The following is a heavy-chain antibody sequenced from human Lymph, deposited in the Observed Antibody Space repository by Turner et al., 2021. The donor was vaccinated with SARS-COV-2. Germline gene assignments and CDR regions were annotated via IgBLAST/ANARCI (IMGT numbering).Heavy chain of an antibody. CDR3: AKGVRGAMIVVVIPYFDY. J-gene: IGHJ4*02. CDR1: GFTFSSYA. Sequence: DVQLLESGGGLVQPGGSLRLSCAASGFTFSSYAMSWVRQAPGKGLEWVSAISGSGGDTYYADSVKGRFTISRDNSKNTLYLQMNSLRAEDTAVYYCAKGVRGAMIVVVIPYFDYWGQGTLVTVS. D-gene: IGHD3-22*01. V-gene: IGHV3-23*01. CDR2: ISGSGGDT.